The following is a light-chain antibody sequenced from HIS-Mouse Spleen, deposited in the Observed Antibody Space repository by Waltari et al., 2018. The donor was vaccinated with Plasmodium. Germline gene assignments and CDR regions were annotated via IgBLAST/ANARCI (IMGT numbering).Light chain of an antibody. V-gene: IGKV1-6*01. CDR3: LQDYNYPYT. J-gene: IGKJ2*01. Sequence: AIQMTQSPSSLSASVGDRVTITYRASQGIRNDLGWYQQKPGKAPKLLISAASNLQSGVPSRFSRSGSGTDFTLAISSLQPEDFATYYCLQDYNYPYTFGQGTKLEIK. CDR2: AAS. CDR1: QGIRND.